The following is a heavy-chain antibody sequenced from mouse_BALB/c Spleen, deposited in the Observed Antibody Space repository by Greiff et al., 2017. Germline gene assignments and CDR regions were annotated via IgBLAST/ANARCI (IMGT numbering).Heavy chain of an antibody. CDR1: GFTFNTYA. CDR2: IRSKSNNYAT. V-gene: IGHV10-3*03. J-gene: IGHJ4*01. CDR3: VRDGGYMDY. Sequence: EVQVVESGGGLVQPKGSLKLSCAASGFTFNTYAMHWVCQAPGKGLEWVARIRSKSNNYATYYADSVKDRFTISRDDSQSMLYLQMNNLKTEDTAMYYCVRDGGYMDYWGQGTSVTVSS.